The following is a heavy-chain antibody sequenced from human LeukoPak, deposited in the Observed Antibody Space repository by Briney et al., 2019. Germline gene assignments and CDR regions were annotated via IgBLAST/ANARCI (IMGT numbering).Heavy chain of an antibody. CDR2: MYYSGST. CDR1: GGSISSSSYY. CDR3: ARQPRYDFWSGYSWSYNWFDP. J-gene: IGHJ5*02. D-gene: IGHD3-3*01. V-gene: IGHV4-39*01. Sequence: SETLSLTCTLSGGSISSSSYYWGCIRQHPGKGLECPGSMYYSGSTYYNPSLKSRVTISVDTSKNQFSLKLSSVTVADTAVYYCARQPRYDFWSGYSWSYNWFDPWGQGTLVTVSS.